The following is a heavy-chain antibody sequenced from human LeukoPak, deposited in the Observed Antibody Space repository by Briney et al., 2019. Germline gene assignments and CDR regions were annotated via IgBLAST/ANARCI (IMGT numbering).Heavy chain of an antibody. CDR2: ISSSGSTI. Sequence: GGSLRLSCAASGFTFSSYWMHWVRQAPGKGLEWVSYISSSGSTIYYADSVKGRFTISRDNAKNSLYLQMNSLRAEDTAVYYCARGGSYSDYMDVWGKGTTVTISS. D-gene: IGHD1-26*01. V-gene: IGHV3-48*04. CDR3: ARGGSYSDYMDV. CDR1: GFTFSSYW. J-gene: IGHJ6*03.